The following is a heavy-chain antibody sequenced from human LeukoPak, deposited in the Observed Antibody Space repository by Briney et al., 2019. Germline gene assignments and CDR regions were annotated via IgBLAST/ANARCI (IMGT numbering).Heavy chain of an antibody. CDR3: ARGLGDAYNN. CDR1: GFTFNSYW. Sequence: PGGSLRLSCAASGFTFNSYWMQWVCQAPGKGPVWVSGINSDGDKTRYADSVKGRFTISRDNAKNTLSLQMNSLRADDTAVYYCARGLGDAYNNWGRGTLVTVSS. CDR2: INSDGDKT. D-gene: IGHD5-24*01. V-gene: IGHV3-74*01. J-gene: IGHJ4*02.